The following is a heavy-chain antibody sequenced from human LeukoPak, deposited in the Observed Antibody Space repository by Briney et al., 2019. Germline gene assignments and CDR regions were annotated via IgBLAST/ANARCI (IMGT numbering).Heavy chain of an antibody. J-gene: IGHJ4*02. CDR3: ARAVGPFDY. CDR1: GFTFSVYG. CDR2: IWHDGSNK. V-gene: IGHV3-33*01. Sequence: GGSLRLSCAASGFTFSVYGMHWVRQAPGKGLQWVAVIWHDGSNKYYANSVKGRFTISRDNSENTLYLQMNSLRAEDTAVYYCARAVGPFDYWGQGTLVTVSS.